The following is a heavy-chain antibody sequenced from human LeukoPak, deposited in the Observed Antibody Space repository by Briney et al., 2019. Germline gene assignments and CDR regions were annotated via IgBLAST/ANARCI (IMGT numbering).Heavy chain of an antibody. CDR1: GFTFSSYA. V-gene: IGHV3-23*01. CDR2: ISGTGGRT. CDR3: ARYVHYYDSSGYSTYYFDY. Sequence: GGSLRLSCAASGFTFSSYAMSWVRQAPGKGLEWVSAISGTGGRTYYADSVKGRFTISRDNSKNTLYLQMNSLRAEDTAVYYCARYVHYYDSSGYSTYYFDYWGQGTLVTVSS. D-gene: IGHD3-22*01. J-gene: IGHJ4*02.